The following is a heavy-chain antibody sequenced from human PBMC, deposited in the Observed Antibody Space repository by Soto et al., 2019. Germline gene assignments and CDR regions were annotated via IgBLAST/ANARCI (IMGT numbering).Heavy chain of an antibody. CDR1: GFALSTSGVG. Sequence: SGPTLVNPKHPLTLTCTLSGFALSTSGVGVGWVRQPPGKALEWLALIYSNDDKRFXKSLKSRLTITKETSKNQVVLTMTNMDPFDTATYYCTHMRGSGLYRMDVWRQGPRVAVSS. J-gene: IGHJ6*02. D-gene: IGHD3-10*01. V-gene: IGHV2-5*01. CDR3: THMRGSGLYRMDV. CDR2: IYSNDDK.